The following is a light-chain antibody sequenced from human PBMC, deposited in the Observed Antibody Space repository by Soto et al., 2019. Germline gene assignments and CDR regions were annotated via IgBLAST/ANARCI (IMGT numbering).Light chain of an antibody. CDR1: QRVSSN. J-gene: IGKJ1*01. V-gene: IGKV3-15*01. Sequence: ETVMTESPVTLSVSPGERATLSCRASQRVSSNLAWYQQKPGQAPRLLIYGASTRATGIPARFSGSGSGTEFTLTISSLQSEDFAVYYCQHYNDWPRWTFGQGT. CDR2: GAS. CDR3: QHYNDWPRWT.